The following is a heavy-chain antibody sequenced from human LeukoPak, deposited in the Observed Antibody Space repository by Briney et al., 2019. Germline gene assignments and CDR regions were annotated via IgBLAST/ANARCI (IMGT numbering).Heavy chain of an antibody. J-gene: IGHJ6*03. CDR2: ITSSSSYI. V-gene: IGHV3-21*01. CDR3: ARESYSSGWPSTDYYYMDV. D-gene: IGHD6-19*01. Sequence: GGSLRLSCAASGFTFSTYNMNWVRQAPGKGLEWVSSITSSSSYIYYADSVKGRFTISRDNSKNTLYLQMNSLRAEDTAVYYCARESYSSGWPSTDYYYMDVWGKGTTVTISS. CDR1: GFTFSTYN.